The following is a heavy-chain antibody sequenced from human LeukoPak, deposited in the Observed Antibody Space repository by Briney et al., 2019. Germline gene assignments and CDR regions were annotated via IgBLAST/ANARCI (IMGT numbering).Heavy chain of an antibody. CDR3: ARDLGYSYGWSWGGTYYYGMDV. CDR2: IYYSGST. CDR1: GFSFSTYS. D-gene: IGHD5-18*01. V-gene: IGHV4-59*01. J-gene: IGHJ6*02. Sequence: GSLRLSCAASGFSFSTYSMNWVRQAPGKGLEWIGYIYYSGSTNYNPSLKSRVTISVDTSKNQFSLKLSSVTAADTAVYYCARDLGYSYGWSWGGTYYYGMDVWGQGTTVTVSS.